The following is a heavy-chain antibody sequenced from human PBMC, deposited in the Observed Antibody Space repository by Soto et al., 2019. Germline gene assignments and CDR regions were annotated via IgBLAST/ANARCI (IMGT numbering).Heavy chain of an antibody. CDR3: ARDCYGGYCYHDN. CDR1: GFTFSDYY. V-gene: IGHV3-11*06. Sequence: QVQLVESGGGLVKPGGSLRLSCAVSGFTFSDYYMSWIRQAPGKGLECISYISSSSSYTNYADSVKGRFTISRDNAKNLLYLQMNSLRAEDTAVYYCARDCYGGYCYHDNCGQGTLVTVSS. J-gene: IGHJ4*02. CDR2: ISSSSSYT. D-gene: IGHD2-21*02.